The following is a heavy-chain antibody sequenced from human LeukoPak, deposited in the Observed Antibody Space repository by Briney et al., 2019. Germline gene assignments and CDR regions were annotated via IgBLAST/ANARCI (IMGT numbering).Heavy chain of an antibody. CDR2: IKQDGSEK. V-gene: IGHV3-7*04. Sequence: GGSLRLSCAASGFTFSSYWMSWVRQAPGKGLEWVANIKQDGSEKYYVDSVKGRFTISRDNAKNSLYLQMNSLRAEDTAVYYCARDRGDYVWGSYRFRYFDCWGQGTLVTVSS. D-gene: IGHD3-16*02. CDR3: ARDRGDYVWGSYRFRYFDC. CDR1: GFTFSSYW. J-gene: IGHJ4*02.